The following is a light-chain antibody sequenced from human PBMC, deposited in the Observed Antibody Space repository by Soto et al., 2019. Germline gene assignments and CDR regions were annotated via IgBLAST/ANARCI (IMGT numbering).Light chain of an antibody. V-gene: IGKV3-11*01. J-gene: IGKJ1*01. CDR2: DAS. CDR3: QQRRYWPVT. Sequence: ESVLTQSVAILSIYPGERATLSCRASQSVSSYFAWYQQKPGQAPRLLIYDASNRATGVPARFSGSGSGTDFTLTISSLEPEDFAVYYCQQRRYWPVTFGQGTKVDIK. CDR1: QSVSSY.